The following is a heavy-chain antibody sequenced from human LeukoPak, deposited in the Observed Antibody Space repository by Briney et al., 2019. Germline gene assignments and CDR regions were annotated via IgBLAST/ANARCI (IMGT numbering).Heavy chain of an antibody. CDR1: GFTFSSYA. CDR2: ISYDGSNK. Sequence: GGSLRLSCAASGFTFSSYAMHWVRQAPGKGLEWVAVISYDGSNKHYADSVKGRFTISRDNSKNTLYLQMNSLRAEDTAVYYCARDLYTHSGRFDYWGQGTLVTVSS. CDR3: ARDLYTHSGRFDY. V-gene: IGHV3-30-3*01. J-gene: IGHJ4*02. D-gene: IGHD5-12*01.